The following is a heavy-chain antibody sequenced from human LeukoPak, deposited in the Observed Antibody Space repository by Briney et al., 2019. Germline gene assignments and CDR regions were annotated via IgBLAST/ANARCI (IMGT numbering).Heavy chain of an antibody. CDR1: GFTFSNFG. CDR2: IWSDGSDK. CDR3: ARRRYSGYDFDY. Sequence: PGRSLRLSCAAPGFTFSNFGMHWVRQAPGKGLEWVAVIWSDGSDKYYADSVKGRFIISRDSSKNTLYLQMNSLRAEDTAVYYCARRRYSGYDFDYWGQGTLVTVSS. V-gene: IGHV3-33*01. J-gene: IGHJ4*02. D-gene: IGHD5-12*01.